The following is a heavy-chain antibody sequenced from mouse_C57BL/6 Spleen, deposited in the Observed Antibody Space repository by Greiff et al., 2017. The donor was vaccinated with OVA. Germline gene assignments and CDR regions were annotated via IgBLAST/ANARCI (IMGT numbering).Heavy chain of an antibody. J-gene: IGHJ1*03. D-gene: IGHD1-1*01. CDR1: GYTFTSYG. V-gene: IGHV1-81*01. CDR2: LYPRSGNT. Sequence: QVQLQQSGAELARPGASVKLSCKASGYTFTSYGISWVKQRTGQGLEWIGELYPRSGNTYYNEKFKGKATLTAGKSSSTAYMELRSLTSEDAAVYFCARRSTVPPYWYFDVWGTGTTVTVSS. CDR3: ARRSTVPPYWYFDV.